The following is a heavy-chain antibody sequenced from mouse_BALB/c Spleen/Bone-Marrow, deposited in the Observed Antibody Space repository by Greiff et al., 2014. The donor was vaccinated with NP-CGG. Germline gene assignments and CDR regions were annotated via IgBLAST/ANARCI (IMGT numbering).Heavy chain of an antibody. CDR3: ASYVYGYYFDY. Sequence: EVQLQQSGAELVKPGASVKLSCTASGFNIKDTYMHWVKRRPEQGLEWIGRIDPANVNTKYDPKFQGKATITADTSSNTAYLQLSSLTSEDTAVYYCASYVYGYYFDYWGQGTTLTVSS. CDR2: IDPANVNT. V-gene: IGHV14-3*02. J-gene: IGHJ2*01. CDR1: GFNIKDTY. D-gene: IGHD1-1*01.